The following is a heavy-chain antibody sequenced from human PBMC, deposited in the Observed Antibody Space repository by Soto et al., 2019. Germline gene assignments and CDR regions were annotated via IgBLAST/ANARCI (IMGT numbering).Heavy chain of an antibody. CDR2: INHSGST. CDR3: ARGNNFGPGITMVRGVRISAIDK. D-gene: IGHD3-10*01. J-gene: IGHJ4*02. Sequence: SETLSLTCAVYGGSFSGYYWSWIRQPPGKGLEWIGEINHSGSTNYNPSLKSRVTISVDTSKNQFSLKLSSVTAADTAVYYCARGNNFGPGITMVRGVRISAIDKWGQGTLVTVSS. CDR1: GGSFSGYY. V-gene: IGHV4-34*01.